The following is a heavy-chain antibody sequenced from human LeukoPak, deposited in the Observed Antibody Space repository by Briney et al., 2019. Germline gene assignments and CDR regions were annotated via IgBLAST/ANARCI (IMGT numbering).Heavy chain of an antibody. CDR1: GFTFDCCG. Sequence: RGSRRLSCAASGFTFDCCGMHWVRQAPGNGLEWVAFIRNVGNDKYYADSVKERLFISRDTSKNTMCMQMTSVIVKGASVYYCAKDGDWAFDHWAQGTLVSVSS. V-gene: IGHV3-30*02. CDR3: AKDGDWAFDH. D-gene: IGHD2-21*02. CDR2: IRNVGNDK. J-gene: IGHJ4*02.